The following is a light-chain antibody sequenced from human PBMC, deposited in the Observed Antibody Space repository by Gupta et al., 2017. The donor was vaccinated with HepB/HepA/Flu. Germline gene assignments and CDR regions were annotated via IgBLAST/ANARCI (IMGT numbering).Light chain of an antibody. CDR2: SAS. CDR3: QQRYNTPRT. CDR1: QNINTY. J-gene: IGKJ1*01. Sequence: DIQMTQSPSSLSASIGDRVTISCRASQNINTYLAWYQQKPGKAPKLLLYSASSLQSGVPSRFSGSGSATAFTLTISRLQPEDFAISCCQQRYNTPRTFGEGTKVEI. V-gene: IGKV1-39*01.